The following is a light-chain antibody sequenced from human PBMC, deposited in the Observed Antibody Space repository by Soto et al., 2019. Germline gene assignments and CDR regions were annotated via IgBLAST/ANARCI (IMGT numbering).Light chain of an antibody. CDR2: EVS. CDR3: SSFAGNNNLV. J-gene: IGLJ2*01. V-gene: IGLV2-8*01. Sequence: QSALTQPPSASGSPGQSVTISCTGTSSDVGGYNYVSWYQQHPGKAPKLMISEVSKRPSGGPDRFSGSKSSNTASLPVSGLQDEDEADYYCSSFAGNNNLVFGGGTKLTVL. CDR1: SSDVGGYNY.